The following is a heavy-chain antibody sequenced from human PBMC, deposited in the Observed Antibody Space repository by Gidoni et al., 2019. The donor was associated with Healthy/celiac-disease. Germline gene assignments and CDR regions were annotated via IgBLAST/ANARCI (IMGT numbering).Heavy chain of an antibody. J-gene: IGHJ4*02. D-gene: IGHD2-2*01. CDR1: GFTFDAYA. Sequence: EVQLVESGGGLVQPGRSLRLSCSASGFTFDAYAMHWVRQAPGKGLEWVSGISWNSGSIGYADSVKGRFTISRDNAKNSLYLQMNSLRAEDTALYYCAKGSVVLVPAAPFDYWGQGTLVTVSS. CDR2: ISWNSGSI. CDR3: AKGSVVLVPAAPFDY. V-gene: IGHV3-9*01.